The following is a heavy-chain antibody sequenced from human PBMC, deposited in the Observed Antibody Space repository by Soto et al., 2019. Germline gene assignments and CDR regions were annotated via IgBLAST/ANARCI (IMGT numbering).Heavy chain of an antibody. J-gene: IGHJ4*02. Sequence: QVQLVESGGGVVQPGRSLRLSCAASGFTFSSYAMHWVRQAPGKGLEWVAVISYGGSNKYYADSVKGRFTISRDNSKNTLYLQMNSLRAEDTAVYYCARGTQWLVRLDYWGQGTLVTVSS. D-gene: IGHD6-19*01. CDR1: GFTFSSYA. CDR2: ISYGGSNK. V-gene: IGHV3-30-3*01. CDR3: ARGTQWLVRLDY.